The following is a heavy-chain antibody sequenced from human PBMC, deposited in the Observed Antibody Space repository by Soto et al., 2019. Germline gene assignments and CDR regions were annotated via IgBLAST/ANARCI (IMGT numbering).Heavy chain of an antibody. Sequence: LRLSCAASGFTFSSYAMHWVRQAPGKGLEWVAVISYDGSNKYYADSVKGRFTISRDNSKNTLYLQMNSLRAEDTAVYYCARDRILSVAGRFDYWGQGTLVTAPQ. D-gene: IGHD6-19*01. CDR2: ISYDGSNK. CDR3: ARDRILSVAGRFDY. CDR1: GFTFSSYA. J-gene: IGHJ4*02. V-gene: IGHV3-30-3*01.